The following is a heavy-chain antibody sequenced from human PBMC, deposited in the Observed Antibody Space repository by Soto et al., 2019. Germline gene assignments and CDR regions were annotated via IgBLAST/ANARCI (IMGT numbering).Heavy chain of an antibody. CDR3: GRAGSGYDLRDYYYYYGMDV. CDR2: INPSGGST. J-gene: IGHJ6*02. Sequence: ASVKVSCKASGYTFTRYYMHWVRQAPGQGLEWMGIINPSGGSTSYAQKFQGRVTMTRDTSTSTVYMELSSLRSEDTAVYYCGRAGSGYDLRDYYYYYGMDVWGQGTTVTVSS. V-gene: IGHV1-46*01. D-gene: IGHD5-12*01. CDR1: GYTFTRYY.